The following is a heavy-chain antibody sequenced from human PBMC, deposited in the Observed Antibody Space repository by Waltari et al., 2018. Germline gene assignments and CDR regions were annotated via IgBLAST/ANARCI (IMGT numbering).Heavy chain of an antibody. J-gene: IGHJ2*01. CDR2: IYYGGST. D-gene: IGHD2-2*01. Sequence: QLQLQESGPGLVKPSETLSLTCPVSGGSISRRSYYWGWLRQPPGKGLGWIGSIYYGGSTYYNPSLKSRVTISVDTSKNQFSLKLSSVTAADTAVYYCARLEATYCSSTSCYFHWYFDLWGRGTLVTVSS. V-gene: IGHV4-39*01. CDR1: GGSISRRSYY. CDR3: ARLEATYCSSTSCYFHWYFDL.